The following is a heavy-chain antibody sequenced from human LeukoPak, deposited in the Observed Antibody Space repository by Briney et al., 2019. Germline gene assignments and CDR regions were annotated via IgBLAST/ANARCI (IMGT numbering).Heavy chain of an antibody. V-gene: IGHV4-34*01. CDR1: GGSFSGYY. Sequence: SETLSLTCAVYGGSFSGYYWSWIRQPPGKGLEWIGEINHSGSTNYNPSLKSRVTISVDTSKNQFSLKLSSVTAVDTAVYYCASHYYDTSGPIEVYWGQGTLVTVSS. D-gene: IGHD3-22*01. CDR2: INHSGST. CDR3: ASHYYDTSGPIEVY. J-gene: IGHJ4*02.